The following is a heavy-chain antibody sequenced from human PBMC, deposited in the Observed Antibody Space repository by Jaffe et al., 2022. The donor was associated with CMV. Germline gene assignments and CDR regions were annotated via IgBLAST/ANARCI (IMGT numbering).Heavy chain of an antibody. Sequence: QVQLVESGGGLVKPGTSLRLSCAASGYTFSDFYMTWIRQAPGKGLEWVSYISSFDNTIYYADSVKGRFTISRDDARNSLYLQMNNLRAEDTAIYYCARIEGNWNFDYWGQGTLVTVSS. V-gene: IGHV3-11*01. CDR3: ARIEGNWNFDY. J-gene: IGHJ4*02. D-gene: IGHD1-20*01. CDR1: GYTFSDFY. CDR2: ISSFDNTI.